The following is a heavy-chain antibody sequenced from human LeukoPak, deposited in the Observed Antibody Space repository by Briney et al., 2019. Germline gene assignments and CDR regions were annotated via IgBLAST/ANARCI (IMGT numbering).Heavy chain of an antibody. J-gene: IGHJ2*01. V-gene: IGHV3-23*01. D-gene: IGHD5-18*01. Sequence: GGSLRLSCAASGFTFSSYAMSWVRQAPGKGLEWVSAITGSGGSTYYADSVKGRFTISRDNSKNTLYLQMNSLRAEDTAVYYCAKDTASSWWYFDLWGRGTPVTVSS. CDR3: AKDTASSWWYFDL. CDR2: ITGSGGST. CDR1: GFTFSSYA.